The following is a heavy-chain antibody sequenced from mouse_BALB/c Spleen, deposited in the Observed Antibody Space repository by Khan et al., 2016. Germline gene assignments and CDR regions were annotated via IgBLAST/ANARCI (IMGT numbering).Heavy chain of an antibody. CDR1: GYSITSDYA. Sequence: EVQLQESGPGLVKPSQSLSLTCTVTGYSITSDYAWNWIRQFPGNKLGWMGYISYSGSTRYYPSLKSRFSITRDTSKNHFFLQLNSVTTEDTATYYCARTPTAYYAMDYWGQGTSVTVSS. V-gene: IGHV3-2*02. D-gene: IGHD1-2*01. CDR3: ARTPTAYYAMDY. J-gene: IGHJ4*01. CDR2: ISYSGST.